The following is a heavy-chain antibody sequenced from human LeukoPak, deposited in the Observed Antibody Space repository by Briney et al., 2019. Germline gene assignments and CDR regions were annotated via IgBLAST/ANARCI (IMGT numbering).Heavy chain of an antibody. V-gene: IGHV5-51*01. D-gene: IGHD6-6*01. Sequence: GESLKISCKGSGYSFTNYWIGWVRQMPGKDLEWMGIIYPDDSDTRYSPSFQDQVTISADNSISTAYMRWRSLKASDTAMYYCARRRGDGSSPVDYWGQGTLVTVSS. J-gene: IGHJ4*02. CDR3: ARRRGDGSSPVDY. CDR2: IYPDDSDT. CDR1: GYSFTNYW.